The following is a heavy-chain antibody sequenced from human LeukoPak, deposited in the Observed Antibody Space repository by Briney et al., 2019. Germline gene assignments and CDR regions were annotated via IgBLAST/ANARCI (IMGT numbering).Heavy chain of an antibody. CDR1: GFTFSDYW. CDR3: ARDRADAFDI. Sequence: GGSLRLSCAASGFTFSDYWMHWVREAPGKGLVWVSRINSDGSHTDYADSVKGRFSLSRDNAKNTLYLQMNSLRAEDTAFYYCARDRADAFDIWGQGTMVTVSS. V-gene: IGHV3-74*01. J-gene: IGHJ3*02. CDR2: INSDGSHT.